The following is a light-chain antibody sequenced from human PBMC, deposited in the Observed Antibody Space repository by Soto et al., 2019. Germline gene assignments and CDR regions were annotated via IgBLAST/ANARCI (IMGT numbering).Light chain of an antibody. V-gene: IGKV3-20*01. J-gene: IGKJ5*01. CDR3: QQYGSPIT. CDR1: QSVSSSY. CDR2: GAS. Sequence: EMVLTQSPGTLSLSPGERATLSCRASQSVSSSYLAWYQQKPGQAPRLLIYGASSRATGIPDRFSGSGSGTDFTITISRLEPEDFAVYYCQQYGSPITFGQGKRLESK.